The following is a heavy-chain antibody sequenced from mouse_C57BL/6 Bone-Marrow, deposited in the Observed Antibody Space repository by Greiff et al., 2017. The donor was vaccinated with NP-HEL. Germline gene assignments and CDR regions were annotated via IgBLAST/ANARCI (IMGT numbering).Heavy chain of an antibody. Sequence: VQLQQPGAELVKPGASVKLSCKASGYTFTSYWMHWVKQRPGRGLEWIGRIYPNSGGTKYTEKFKSKATLTVDKPASTAYMQLSSLTSEDSAVYYCARRACLDYWGKGTTLTVSS. V-gene: IGHV1-72*01. D-gene: IGHD3-1*01. CDR3: ARRACLDY. CDR2: IYPNSGGT. CDR1: GYTFTSYW. J-gene: IGHJ2*01.